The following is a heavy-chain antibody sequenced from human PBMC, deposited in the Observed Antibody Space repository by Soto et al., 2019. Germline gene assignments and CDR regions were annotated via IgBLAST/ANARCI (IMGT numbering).Heavy chain of an antibody. CDR2: ISYDGSNK. CDR3: AKDPYSYGSNWFDP. V-gene: IGHV3-30*18. J-gene: IGHJ5*02. CDR1: GFTFSSNG. D-gene: IGHD5-18*01. Sequence: SGGSLRLSCAASGFTFSSNGMHWVRQAPGKGLEWVAVISYDGSNKYYADSVKGRFTISRDNSKNTLYLQMNSLRAEDTAVYYCAKDPYSYGSNWFDPWGQGTLVTVSS.